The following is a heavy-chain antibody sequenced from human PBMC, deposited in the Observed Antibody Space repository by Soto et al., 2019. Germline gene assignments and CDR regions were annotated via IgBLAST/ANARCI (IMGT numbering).Heavy chain of an antibody. Sequence: QVQLQESGPGLVKPSETLSLTCTVSGGSISSYYWSWIRQPPGKGLEWIGYIYYSGSTNYNPSLKSRVTISVDTSKNQFSLKLSSVTAADTAGYYCATYPGGNAFDIWGQGTMVTVSS. CDR2: IYYSGST. V-gene: IGHV4-59*08. D-gene: IGHD3-16*01. J-gene: IGHJ3*02. CDR3: ATYPGGNAFDI. CDR1: GGSISSYY.